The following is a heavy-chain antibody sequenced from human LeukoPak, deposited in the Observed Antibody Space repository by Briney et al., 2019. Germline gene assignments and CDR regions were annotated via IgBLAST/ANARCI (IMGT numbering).Heavy chain of an antibody. CDR3: AKDVLVGATTASAFDI. CDR2: ISWNSGSI. V-gene: IGHV3-9*01. J-gene: IGHJ3*02. D-gene: IGHD1-26*01. Sequence: GGSLRLSCAASGFTFDDYAMHWVRQAPGKGLEWVSGISWNSGSIGYADSVKGRFTISRDNAKNSLYLQMNSLRAEDTALYYCAKDVLVGATTASAFDIWGQGTMVTVSS. CDR1: GFTFDDYA.